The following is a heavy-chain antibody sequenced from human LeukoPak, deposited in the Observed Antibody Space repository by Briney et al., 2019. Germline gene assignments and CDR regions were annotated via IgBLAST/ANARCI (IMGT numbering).Heavy chain of an antibody. CDR3: ARSGYSYGDFDY. V-gene: IGHV1-2*04. CDR2: INPNSGGT. Sequence: ASVKVSCKASGYTFTGYYMHWVRQAPGQGLEWMGWINPNSGGTNYAQKFQGWVTMTRDTSISTAYMEPSRLRSDDTAVYYCARSGYSYGDFDYWGRGTLVTVSS. D-gene: IGHD5-18*01. J-gene: IGHJ4*02. CDR1: GYTFTGYY.